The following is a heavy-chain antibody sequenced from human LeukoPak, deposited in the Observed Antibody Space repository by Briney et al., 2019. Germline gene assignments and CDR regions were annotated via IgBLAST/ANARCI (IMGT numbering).Heavy chain of an antibody. CDR1: GFTFSSYW. CDR2: IKQDGSEK. Sequence: GGSLRLSCAASGFTFSSYWMTWVRQAPGKGLEWVANIKQDGSEKYYVDSVKGRFTISRDNAKNSLYVQMNSLIAVDTAVYFSARSGYTYGLSVYWGQGILVTVSS. V-gene: IGHV3-7*01. D-gene: IGHD5-18*01. J-gene: IGHJ4*02. CDR3: ARSGYTYGLSVY.